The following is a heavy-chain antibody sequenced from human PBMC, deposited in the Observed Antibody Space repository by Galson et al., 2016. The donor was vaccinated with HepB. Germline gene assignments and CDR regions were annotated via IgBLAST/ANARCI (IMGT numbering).Heavy chain of an antibody. Sequence: SLRLSCAASGFTFSSYGMHWVRQAPGKGLEWVAVISYDGSNKYYADSVKGRFTISRDNSKNTLYLQMNSLRAEDTAVYYCAKEALLLHIVVVTATRGYLDYWGQGTLVTVSS. CDR2: ISYDGSNK. V-gene: IGHV3-30*18. CDR1: GFTFSSYG. D-gene: IGHD2-21*02. CDR3: AKEALLLHIVVVTATRGYLDY. J-gene: IGHJ4*02.